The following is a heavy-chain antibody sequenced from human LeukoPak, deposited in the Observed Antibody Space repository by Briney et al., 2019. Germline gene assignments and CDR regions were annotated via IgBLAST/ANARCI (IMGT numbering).Heavy chain of an antibody. Sequence: GGSLRLSCTASGFTFSNYAMHWVRQAPGKGLEWVSLISSGGTYEYYADSVKGRFTISRDNSKNTLYLQLNSLRAEDTAVYYCARDSTYYYDSGSSGPHYFDNWGQGTLVTVSS. J-gene: IGHJ4*02. CDR3: ARDSTYYYDSGSSGPHYFDN. CDR1: GFTFSNYA. V-gene: IGHV3-30*01. CDR2: ISSGGTYE. D-gene: IGHD3-10*01.